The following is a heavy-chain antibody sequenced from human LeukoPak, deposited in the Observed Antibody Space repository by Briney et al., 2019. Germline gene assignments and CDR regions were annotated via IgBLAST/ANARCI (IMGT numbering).Heavy chain of an antibody. D-gene: IGHD3-22*01. J-gene: IGHJ4*02. V-gene: IGHV3-23*01. CDR3: AKEMYYYDSSGYSRLYYFDC. CDR2: ISGSGGST. CDR1: GFTFSSYA. Sequence: PGGSLRLSCAASGFTFSSYAMSWVRQAPGKGLEWVSAISGSGGSTYYADSVKGRFTISRDNSKNTLYLQMNSLRAEDTAVYYCAKEMYYYDSSGYSRLYYFDCWGQGTLVTVSS.